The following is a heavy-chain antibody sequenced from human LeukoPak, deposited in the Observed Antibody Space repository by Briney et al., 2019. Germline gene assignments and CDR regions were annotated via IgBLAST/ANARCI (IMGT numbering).Heavy chain of an antibody. CDR2: MSGSGRST. CDR1: GFTFSSFT. J-gene: IGHJ4*02. CDR3: ARDWFHAIDY. V-gene: IGHV3-23*01. Sequence: GGSLRLSCAASGFTFSSFTMSWVRQAPGKGLEWVSAMSGSGRSTYYADSVKGRFTISRDNAKNTLYLQMNSLRAEDTAVYYCARDWFHAIDYWGQGTLVTVSS. D-gene: IGHD2/OR15-2a*01.